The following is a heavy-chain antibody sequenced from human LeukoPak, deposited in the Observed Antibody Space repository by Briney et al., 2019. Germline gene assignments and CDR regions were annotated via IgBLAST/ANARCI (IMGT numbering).Heavy chain of an antibody. J-gene: IGHJ4*02. CDR1: GFTFSSYW. D-gene: IGHD6-13*01. CDR3: AREGSSSSLDY. CDR2: INTDGSST. Sequence: GGSLRLSCAASGFTFSSYWMHWVRQAPGKGLVWVSRINTDGSSTSYADSVKGRFTISRDNAKNTLYLQMNSLRAEDTAVYYCAREGSSSSLDYWGQGTLVTVSS. V-gene: IGHV3-74*01.